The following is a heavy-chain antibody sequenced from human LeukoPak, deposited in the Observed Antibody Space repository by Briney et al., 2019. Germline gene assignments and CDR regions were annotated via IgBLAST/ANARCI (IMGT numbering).Heavy chain of an antibody. J-gene: IGHJ4*02. CDR3: ASEVADTGSFNY. D-gene: IGHD3-22*01. Sequence: ASVKVSCKASGYTFTGYYMHWVRQAPGQGLEWMGWINPNSGGTNYAQKFQGRVTMTRDMSTSTVYMDLSSLRSEDTAVYYCASEVADTGSFNYWGQGTLVTVSS. CDR1: GYTFTGYY. CDR2: INPNSGGT. V-gene: IGHV1-2*02.